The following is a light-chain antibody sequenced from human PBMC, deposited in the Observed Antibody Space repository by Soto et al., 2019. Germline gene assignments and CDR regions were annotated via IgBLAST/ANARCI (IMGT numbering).Light chain of an antibody. CDR3: QQYNNWPIT. CDR2: GAS. V-gene: IGKV3-15*01. CDR1: QSVSSN. Sequence: EILMAQSPSTLSVSPGDRATLSCGASQSVSSNLAWYQQKPGQAPRLLIYGASTRATGIPARFSGSGSGTEFTLTISSLESEDFEVYYCQQYNNWPITFGQGTRLEIK. J-gene: IGKJ5*01.